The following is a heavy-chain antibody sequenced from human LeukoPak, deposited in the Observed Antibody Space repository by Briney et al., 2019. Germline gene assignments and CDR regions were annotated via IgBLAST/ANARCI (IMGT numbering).Heavy chain of an antibody. D-gene: IGHD3-22*01. CDR3: AKVWDYYDSSGYLFDY. Sequence: GGSLRLSCAASAFTFSSYGMSWARQAPGKGLEWVSAISGSGGSTYYADSVKGRFTISRDNSKNTLYLQMNSLRAEDTAVYYCAKVWDYYDSSGYLFDYWGQGTLVTVSS. V-gene: IGHV3-23*01. CDR1: AFTFSSYG. J-gene: IGHJ4*02. CDR2: ISGSGGST.